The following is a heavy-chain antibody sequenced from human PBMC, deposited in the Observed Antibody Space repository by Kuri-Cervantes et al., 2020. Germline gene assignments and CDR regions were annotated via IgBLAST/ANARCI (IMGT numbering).Heavy chain of an antibody. CDR3: ASRGYYYDSSGFRELVDY. Sequence: ETLSLTCKGSGYSFTSYWIGWVRQMPGKGLEWMGIIYPGDSDTRYSPSFQGQVTISADKSISTAYLQWSSLKASDTAMYYCASRGYYYDSSGFRELVDYWGQGTLVTVSS. V-gene: IGHV5-51*01. J-gene: IGHJ4*02. CDR1: GYSFTSYW. CDR2: IYPGDSDT. D-gene: IGHD3-22*01.